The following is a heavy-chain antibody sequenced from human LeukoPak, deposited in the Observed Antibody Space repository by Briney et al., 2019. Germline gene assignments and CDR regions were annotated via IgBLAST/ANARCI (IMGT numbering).Heavy chain of an antibody. D-gene: IGHD3-22*01. Sequence: GGSLRLSCAASGFTFSSYAMSWVGHAPGKGLEWVSALSGSGGSTYYADSVKGRFTISRDNSKNTLYLQMNSLRAEDTAVYYCAKDNLITMIVVIQHWGQGTLVTVSS. CDR2: LSGSGGST. CDR3: AKDNLITMIVVIQH. J-gene: IGHJ1*01. V-gene: IGHV3-23*01. CDR1: GFTFSSYA.